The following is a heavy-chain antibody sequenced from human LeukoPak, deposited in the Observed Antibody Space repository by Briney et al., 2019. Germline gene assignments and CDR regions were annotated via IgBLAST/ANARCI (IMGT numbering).Heavy chain of an antibody. D-gene: IGHD1-1*01. CDR1: GGTFISYA. Sequence: ASVKVSCKASGGTFISYATSWVRQAPGQGLEWMGGIIPIFGTANYAQKFQGRVTITADESTSTAYMELSSLRSEDTAVYYCARVPPYGTGYELEDFDYWGQGTLVTVSS. CDR3: ARVPPYGTGYELEDFDY. J-gene: IGHJ4*02. CDR2: IIPIFGTA. V-gene: IGHV1-69*01.